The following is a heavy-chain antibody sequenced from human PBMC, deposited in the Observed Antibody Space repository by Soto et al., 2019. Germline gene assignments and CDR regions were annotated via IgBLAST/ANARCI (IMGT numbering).Heavy chain of an antibody. V-gene: IGHV4-39*01. CDR3: VRSGTALDIIVVPTEY. J-gene: IGHJ4*02. CDR2: VSYTGTT. CDR1: GASVTTYTFY. D-gene: IGHD2-15*01. Sequence: NPSETLSLTCTVSGASVTTYTFYWGWIRQSPGKGLELIGSVSYTGTTHYNPSLRRRVTISVDGSENQFSLRLSSVTAADTAVYYCVRSGTALDIIVVPTEYWGQGMLVTVS.